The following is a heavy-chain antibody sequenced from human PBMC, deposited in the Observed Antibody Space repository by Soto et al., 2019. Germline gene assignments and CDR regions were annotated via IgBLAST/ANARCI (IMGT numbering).Heavy chain of an antibody. D-gene: IGHD2-2*01. CDR3: ARLGAGGNRRFIVVVPAAIWDWFDP. Sequence: PGESLKISCKGSGYSFTSYCIGWVRQMPGKGLEGTGSIHPGESGTRYSPSFQGTVTISAAKSISTAYLQWSSLKAPDTAMYYCARLGAGGNRRFIVVVPAAIWDWFDPWGQGTLVTVSS. J-gene: IGHJ5*02. CDR2: IHPGESGT. CDR1: GYSFTSYC. V-gene: IGHV5-51*01.